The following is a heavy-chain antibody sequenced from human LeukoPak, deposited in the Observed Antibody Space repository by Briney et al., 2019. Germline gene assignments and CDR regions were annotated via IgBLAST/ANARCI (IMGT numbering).Heavy chain of an antibody. CDR1: GGSMSAYY. J-gene: IGHJ3*02. CDR2: IYYSGST. V-gene: IGHV4-59*01. D-gene: IGHD1-7*01. CDR3: ARDSLYNWNLDAFDI. Sequence: SETLSLTCTVSGGSMSAYYWGWMRQPPGKGLEWIGYIYYSGSTSYNPSLKSRVTISVDTSQNQFSLKLTSVAAADTAVYYCARDSLYNWNLDAFDIWGQGTMVTVSS.